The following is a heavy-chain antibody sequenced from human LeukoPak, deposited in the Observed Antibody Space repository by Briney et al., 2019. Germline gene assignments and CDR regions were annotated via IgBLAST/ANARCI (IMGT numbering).Heavy chain of an antibody. CDR2: VNPSDNSR. J-gene: IGHJ6*03. V-gene: IGHV1-46*01. CDR1: GYTLSSSY. D-gene: IGHD1-26*01. CDR3: ARDGELLGYYYMDV. Sequence: GASVKVSCKASGYTLSSSYMHWVRQAPGQGLEWMGVVNPSDNSRTYAQKFQGRVTMTRDRSTSTVYMELSRLRSDDTAVYYCARDGELLGYYYMDVWGKGTTVTVSS.